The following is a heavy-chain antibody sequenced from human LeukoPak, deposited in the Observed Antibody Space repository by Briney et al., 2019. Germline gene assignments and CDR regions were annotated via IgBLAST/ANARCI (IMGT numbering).Heavy chain of an antibody. CDR3: SGGAGGGDNYYYGMDV. CDR1: GFTFSDHY. J-gene: IGHJ6*02. V-gene: IGHV3-72*01. CDR2: TRNKVKSYTT. Sequence: PGGSLRLSCAASGFTFSDHYMDWVRQAPGKGLEWVGRTRNKVKSYTTEYAASVKGRFSISRDDSKNSLYLQMNSLKTEDTAVFYGSGGAGGGDNYYYGMDVWGQGTTVTVSS. D-gene: IGHD1-26*01.